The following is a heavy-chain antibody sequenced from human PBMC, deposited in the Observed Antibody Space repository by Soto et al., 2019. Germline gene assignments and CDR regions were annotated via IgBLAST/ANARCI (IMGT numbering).Heavy chain of an antibody. CDR2: ISYDGSNK. V-gene: IGHV3-30*18. Sequence: QVWLVESGGGVVQPGRSLRLSCTASGFTFSHYGMHWARQAPGKGLEWVAIISYDGSNKHYADSVMGRFTISRENSKNTLYLQMNSLRTEDTAVYYCAKDLVAWSNYYYYGMDVWGQGTTVTVSS. CDR3: AKDLVAWSNYYYYGMDV. D-gene: IGHD6-6*01. CDR1: GFTFSHYG. J-gene: IGHJ6*02.